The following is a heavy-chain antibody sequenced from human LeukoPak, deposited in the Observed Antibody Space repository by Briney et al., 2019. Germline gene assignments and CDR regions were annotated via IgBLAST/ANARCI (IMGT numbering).Heavy chain of an antibody. Sequence: ASVKVSCKASGGTFSSYAISWVRQAPGQGPEWMGRIIPILGIANYAQKFQGRVTITADKSTSTAYMELSSLRSEDTAVYYCARSLLWFGEFPNFDYWGQGTLVTVSS. D-gene: IGHD3-10*01. CDR2: IIPILGIA. CDR3: ARSLLWFGEFPNFDY. J-gene: IGHJ4*02. V-gene: IGHV1-69*04. CDR1: GGTFSSYA.